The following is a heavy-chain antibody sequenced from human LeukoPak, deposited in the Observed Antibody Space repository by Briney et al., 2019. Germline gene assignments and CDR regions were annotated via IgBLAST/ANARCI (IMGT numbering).Heavy chain of an antibody. J-gene: IGHJ4*02. D-gene: IGHD4-23*01. Sequence: SQTLSLSWAVYSAPLSGSYWRCISQPPEKVLEWVGEINHSGSANYHTSLQSRVTISRDTSKNQLSLKANSVTAADTPCYLCARAGGRVGQSLDFDYWGQGVLVTVSP. CDR3: ARAGGRVGQSLDFDY. V-gene: IGHV4-34*01. CDR2: INHSGSA. CDR1: SAPLSGSY.